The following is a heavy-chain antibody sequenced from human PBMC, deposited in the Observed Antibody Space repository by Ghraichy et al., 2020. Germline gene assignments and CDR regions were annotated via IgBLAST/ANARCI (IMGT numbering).Heavy chain of an antibody. D-gene: IGHD2-15*01. V-gene: IGHV4-59*01. CDR3: AGGGGSNYYYGMDV. CDR1: GVSITNYY. CDR2: MFYSGIT. J-gene: IGHJ6*02. Sequence: ESLNISCTVSGVSITNYYFSWIRQPPGKGLEYIGYMFYSGITNYNPSLKSRVTISVDASKKQFFLNLSSVTAADTAVYYCAGGGGSNYYYGMDVWGQGTTVTVSS.